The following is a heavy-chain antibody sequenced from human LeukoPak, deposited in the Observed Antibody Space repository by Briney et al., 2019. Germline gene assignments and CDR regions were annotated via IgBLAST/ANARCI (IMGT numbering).Heavy chain of an antibody. CDR1: GGTFSSYA. Sequence: SVKVSCKASGGTFSSYAISWVRQAPGQGLEWMGRIIPILGIANYAQKFQGRVTITADKSTSTAYMELSSLRSEDTAVYYCARDLRERYCSSTSCYDRFDPWGQGTLVTVSS. D-gene: IGHD2-2*01. V-gene: IGHV1-69*04. CDR2: IIPILGIA. J-gene: IGHJ5*02. CDR3: ARDLRERYCSSTSCYDRFDP.